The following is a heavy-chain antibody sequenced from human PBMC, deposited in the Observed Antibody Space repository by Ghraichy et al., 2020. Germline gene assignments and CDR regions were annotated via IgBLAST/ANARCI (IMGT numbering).Heavy chain of an antibody. D-gene: IGHD6-19*01. CDR2: ISAYNGNT. V-gene: IGHV1-18*01. J-gene: IGHJ2*01. CDR3: ARDQGSGWYLYFDL. CDR1: GYTFTSHG. Sequence: ASVKVSCKASGYTFTSHGISWVRQAPGQGLEWMGWISAYNGNTNYAQKLQGRVTMTTDTSTSTAYMELRSLRSDDTAVYYCARDQGSGWYLYFDLWGRGTLVTVSS.